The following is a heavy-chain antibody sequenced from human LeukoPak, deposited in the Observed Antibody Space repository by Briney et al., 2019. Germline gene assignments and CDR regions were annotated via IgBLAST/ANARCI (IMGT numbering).Heavy chain of an antibody. V-gene: IGHV3-23*01. CDR2: ISGSGGST. CDR1: GFTFSSHA. CDR3: AKVGITIFGVVITYFDY. D-gene: IGHD3-3*01. J-gene: IGHJ4*02. Sequence: GGSLRLSCAASGFTFSSHAMSWVRQAPGKGLEWVSAISGSGGSTYYADSVKGRFTISRDNSKNTLYLRMNSLRAEDTAVYYCAKVGITIFGVVITYFDYWGQGTLVTVSS.